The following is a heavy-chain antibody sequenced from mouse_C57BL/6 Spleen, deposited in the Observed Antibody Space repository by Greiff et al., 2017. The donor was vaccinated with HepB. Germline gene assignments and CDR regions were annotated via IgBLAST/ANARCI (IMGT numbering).Heavy chain of an antibody. CDR3: ARVVPNYYAMYY. Sequence: EVQRVESGGGLVKPGGSLKLSCAASGFTFSSYAMSWVRQTPEKRLEWVATISDGGSYTYYPDNVKGRFTISRDNAKNNLYLQMSHLKSEDTAMYYCARVVPNYYAMYYWGQGTSVTVSS. D-gene: IGHD5-1*01. J-gene: IGHJ4*01. CDR2: ISDGGSYT. V-gene: IGHV5-4*01. CDR1: GFTFSSYA.